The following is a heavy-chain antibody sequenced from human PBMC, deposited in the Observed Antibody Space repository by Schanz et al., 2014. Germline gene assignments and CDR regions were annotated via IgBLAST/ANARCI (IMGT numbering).Heavy chain of an antibody. D-gene: IGHD3-10*01. CDR3: ARSGVDV. CDR2: ITGGSTTYT. Sequence: EVQLLESGGTVVQPGGSLRVSCAASGFVFRTFAMYWVRQAPGKGLEWVSCITGGSTTYTYYADSVRGRFTISRDNAKSSVYLQMNSLRAEDTAVYYCARSGVDVWGQGTTVTVS. V-gene: IGHV3-21*01. CDR1: GFVFRTFA. J-gene: IGHJ6*02.